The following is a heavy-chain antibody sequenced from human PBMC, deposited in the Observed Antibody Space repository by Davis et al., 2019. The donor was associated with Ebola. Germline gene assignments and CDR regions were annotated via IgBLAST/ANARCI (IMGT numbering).Heavy chain of an antibody. CDR2: ISAYNGNT. J-gene: IGHJ3*02. CDR3: ARRRDYDAFDI. CDR1: GGTFSSYA. D-gene: IGHD2-21*01. Sequence: ASVPVSCKASGGTFSSYAISWVRQAPGQGLEWMGWISAYNGNTNYAQKLQGRVTMTTDTSTSTAYMELRSLRSDDTAVYYCARRRDYDAFDIWGQGTMVTVSS. V-gene: IGHV1-18*01.